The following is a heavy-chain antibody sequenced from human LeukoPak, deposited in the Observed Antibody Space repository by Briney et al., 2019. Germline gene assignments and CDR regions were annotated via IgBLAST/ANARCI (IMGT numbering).Heavy chain of an antibody. D-gene: IGHD6-25*01. V-gene: IGHV1-18*01. CDR3: ARRSSSSADY. Sequence: EASVKVSCKASGYTFTSYGISWVRQAPGQGLEWMGWISVHNGDTNYAQKFQGRVTMTTDISTSTVYMELRSLRSDDTAVYYCARRSSSSADYWGQGTLVTVSS. CDR2: ISVHNGDT. J-gene: IGHJ4*02. CDR1: GYTFTSYG.